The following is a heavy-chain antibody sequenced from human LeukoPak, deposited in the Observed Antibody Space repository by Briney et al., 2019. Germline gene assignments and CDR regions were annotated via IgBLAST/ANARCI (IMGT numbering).Heavy chain of an antibody. Sequence: PGGSLRLSCAASGFTLSDHYMDWVRQAPGEGLEWVGRTGNRGNSYTTEYAASVKGRFTISRDDSKSSLYLQMNSLKAKDTAVYYCTSLSGYSGYDPLYYWGQGTLVTVSS. CDR3: TSLSGYSGYDPLYY. V-gene: IGHV3-72*01. CDR1: GFTLSDHY. CDR2: TGNRGNSYTT. J-gene: IGHJ4*02. D-gene: IGHD5-12*01.